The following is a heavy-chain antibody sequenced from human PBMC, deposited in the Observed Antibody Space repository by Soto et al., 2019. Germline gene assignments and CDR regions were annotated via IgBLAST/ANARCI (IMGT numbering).Heavy chain of an antibody. CDR3: ARESSRSCNDY. J-gene: IGHJ4*02. Sequence: QVQLVQSGAEVKKPGASVKVSCKASGYTFTSYGISWVRQAPGQGLEWMGWISAYNGNTNYAQKLQGRVTMTTDTSTITAYMELRILISDDTAVYYCARESSRSCNDYWGQGTLVTVSS. CDR1: GYTFTSYG. V-gene: IGHV1-18*01. D-gene: IGHD6-13*01. CDR2: ISAYNGNT.